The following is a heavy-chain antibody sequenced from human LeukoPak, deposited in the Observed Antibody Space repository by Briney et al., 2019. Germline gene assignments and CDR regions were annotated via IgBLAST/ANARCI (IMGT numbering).Heavy chain of an antibody. Sequence: GGSLRLSCAASGFTFSSYSMNWVRQAPGKGLEWVSSISSSSSYIYYADSVKGRFTISRDNAKNSPYLQMNSLRAEDTAVYYCARSGRNSYYYDSSGYYPGYWGQGTLVTVSS. V-gene: IGHV3-21*01. D-gene: IGHD3-22*01. CDR3: ARSGRNSYYYDSSGYYPGY. J-gene: IGHJ4*02. CDR1: GFTFSSYS. CDR2: ISSSSSYI.